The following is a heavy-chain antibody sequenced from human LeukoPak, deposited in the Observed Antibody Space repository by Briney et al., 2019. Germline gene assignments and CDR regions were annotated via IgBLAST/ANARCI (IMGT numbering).Heavy chain of an antibody. CDR3: ARGDIMITFGGVHFDY. CDR2: SSSYNGNT. Sequence: ASVEVSGKASGYTVTSYGISGVRQAPGQGVEWMGWSSSYNGNTNYAQKLQGRVTMTTDTSTSTAYMELRSLRSDDTAVYYCARGDIMITFGGVHFDYWGQGTLVTVSS. V-gene: IGHV1-18*01. J-gene: IGHJ4*02. D-gene: IGHD3-16*01. CDR1: GYTVTSYG.